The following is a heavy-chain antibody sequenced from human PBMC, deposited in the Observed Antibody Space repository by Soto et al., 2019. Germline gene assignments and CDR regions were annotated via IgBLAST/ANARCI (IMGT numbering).Heavy chain of an antibody. CDR2: IYHSGST. J-gene: IGHJ5*02. V-gene: IGHV4-31*03. CDR3: ARDRAITTNNGFDP. CDR1: GGSIRSGGYL. Sequence: QVQLQESGPGLVKASQTLSLTCTVSGGSIRSGGYLWSWIRQHPVQGLEWIGYIYHSGSTYYNPYLKSRASMSVDTSKNQFSLGLSSVTAADTAVYYCARDRAITTNNGFDPWGQGTLVTVSS.